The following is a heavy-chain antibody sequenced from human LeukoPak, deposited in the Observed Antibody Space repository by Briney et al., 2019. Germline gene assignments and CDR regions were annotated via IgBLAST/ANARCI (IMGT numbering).Heavy chain of an antibody. V-gene: IGHV3-7*01. J-gene: IGHJ4*02. D-gene: IGHD1-26*01. Sequence: GGSLKLSCVASAFTFRNSWMSWVRQVPGKGLEWVANIEQDGREKKYVESVKGRFTSSRDNGKYSLHLEMNSLRAEDTAVYFCARERQGSSYYDGKESFDYCGQGTLVTVSS. CDR1: AFTFRNSW. CDR2: IEQDGREK. CDR3: ARERQGSSYYDGKESFDY.